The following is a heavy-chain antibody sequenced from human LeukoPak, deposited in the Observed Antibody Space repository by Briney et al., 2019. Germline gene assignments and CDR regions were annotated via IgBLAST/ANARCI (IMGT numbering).Heavy chain of an antibody. D-gene: IGHD6-19*01. CDR3: ARTDSGWYGGFHS. V-gene: IGHV3-23*01. J-gene: IGHJ4*02. Sequence: GGSLKLSCAASRFTFSTYAMTWVRQAPGQGLEWVSSISGSGGSTYYADSVKGRFTISRDNSKNTLYLQMNSLRAEDTAVYYCARTDSGWYGGFHSWGQGTLVTVSS. CDR1: RFTFSTYA. CDR2: ISGSGGST.